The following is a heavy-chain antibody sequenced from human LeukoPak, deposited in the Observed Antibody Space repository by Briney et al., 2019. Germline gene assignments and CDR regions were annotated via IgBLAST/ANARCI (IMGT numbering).Heavy chain of an antibody. Sequence: PGRSLRLSCAASGFTFSSYGMHWVRQAPGKGLERVAVISYDGSNKYYADSVKGRFTISRDNSKNTLYLQMNSLRAEDTAVYYCAKDLEYYGSYYMDVWGKGTTVTVSS. CDR2: ISYDGSNK. CDR1: GFTFSSYG. V-gene: IGHV3-30*18. J-gene: IGHJ6*03. D-gene: IGHD3-10*01. CDR3: AKDLEYYGSYYMDV.